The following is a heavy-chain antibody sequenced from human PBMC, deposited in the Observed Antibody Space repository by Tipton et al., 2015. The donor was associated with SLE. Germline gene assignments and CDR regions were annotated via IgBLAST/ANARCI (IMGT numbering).Heavy chain of an antibody. CDR3: ASGFDY. V-gene: IGHV3-53*01. Sequence: SLRLSCAASGFTVSNSYMTWVRQAPGKGLEWVSVIYTSGSTYYADSVKGRVTISRDNSKNKLFLQMNILRVGDTAVYYCASGFDYWGQGTLVTVSS. CDR1: GFTVSNSY. CDR2: IYTSGST. J-gene: IGHJ4*01.